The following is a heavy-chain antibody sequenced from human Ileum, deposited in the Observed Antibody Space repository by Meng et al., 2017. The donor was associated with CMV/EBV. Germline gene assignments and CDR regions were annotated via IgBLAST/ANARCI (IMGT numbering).Heavy chain of an antibody. CDR3: ARMCGDGDFDY. D-gene: IGHD2-21*01. CDR2: IYYSGST. V-gene: IGHV4-61*01. CDR1: GGSVSSGSYY. Sequence: GSLRLSCTVSGGSVSSGSYYWSWIRQPPGKGLEWIGYIYYSGSTNYNPSLKSRVTISVDTSKNQFSLKLSSVTAADTAVYYCARMCGDGDFDYWGQGTLVTVSS. J-gene: IGHJ4*02.